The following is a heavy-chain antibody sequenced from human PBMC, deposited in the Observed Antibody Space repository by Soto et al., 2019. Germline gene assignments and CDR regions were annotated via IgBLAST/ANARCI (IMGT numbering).Heavy chain of an antibody. CDR2: IYYSGST. J-gene: IGHJ6*03. D-gene: IGHD3-9*01. CDR3: ARHVYDILTGAPYYMDV. Sequence: SETLSLTCTVSGGSISSSSYYWGWIRQPPGKGLEWIGSIYYSGSTYYNPSLKSRVTISVDTSKNQFSLKLSSVTAADTAVYYCARHVYDILTGAPYYMDVWGKGTTVTVSS. V-gene: IGHV4-39*01. CDR1: GGSISSSSYY.